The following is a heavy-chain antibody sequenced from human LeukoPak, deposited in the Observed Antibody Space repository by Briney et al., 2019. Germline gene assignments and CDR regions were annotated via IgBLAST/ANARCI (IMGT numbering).Heavy chain of an antibody. CDR2: INHSGST. V-gene: IGHV4-34*01. D-gene: IGHD3-9*01. Sequence: PSETLSLTCTVSGGSISSYYWSWIRQPPGKGLEWIGEINHSGSTNYNPSLKSRVTISVDTSKNQFSLKLSSVTAADTAVYYCARRPHYDILTGYYNPTAYYYMDVWGKGTTVTISS. CDR3: ARRPHYDILTGYYNPTAYYYMDV. J-gene: IGHJ6*03. CDR1: GGSISSYY.